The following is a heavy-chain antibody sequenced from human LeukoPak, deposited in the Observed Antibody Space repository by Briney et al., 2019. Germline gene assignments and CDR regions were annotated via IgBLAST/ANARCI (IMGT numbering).Heavy chain of an antibody. D-gene: IGHD2-2*01. CDR2: INHSGST. Sequence: SETLSLTCAVYGGSFSGYYWSWIRQPPGKGLEWIGEINHSGSTNYNPSLKSRVTISVDTSKNQFSLNLSSVTAADTAVYYCARGAYCSSTSCYLRQFDYWGQGTLVTVSS. CDR1: GGSFSGYY. CDR3: ARGAYCSSTSCYLRQFDY. V-gene: IGHV4-34*01. J-gene: IGHJ4*02.